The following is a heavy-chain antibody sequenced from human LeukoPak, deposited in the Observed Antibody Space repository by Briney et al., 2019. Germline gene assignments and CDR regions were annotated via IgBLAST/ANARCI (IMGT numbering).Heavy chain of an antibody. D-gene: IGHD3-10*01. CDR3: ARDPQVRGVDYFDH. CDR1: GFSFSSYG. CDR2: VRYDGIEK. Sequence: GGSLRLSCDASGFSFSSYGMHWVRQAPGKGLDWVAYVRYDGIEKFYGDSVKGRFTISRDNPKNTLSLEMNSLRPEDTAVYYCARDPQVRGVDYFDHWGQGSLVIVSS. V-gene: IGHV3-30*02. J-gene: IGHJ4*02.